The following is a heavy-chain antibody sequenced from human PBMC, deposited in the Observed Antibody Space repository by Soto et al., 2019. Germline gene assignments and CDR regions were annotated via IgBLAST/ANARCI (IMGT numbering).Heavy chain of an antibody. CDR1: GGSISSYY. Sequence: SETLSLTCTVSGGSISSYYWSWIRQPPGKGLEWIGYIYYSGSTNYNPSLKSRVTISVDTSKNQFSLKLSSVTAADTAVYYCARLNYYGSGSYYFDYWGQGTLVTVSS. CDR2: IYYSGST. V-gene: IGHV4-59*08. J-gene: IGHJ4*02. CDR3: ARLNYYGSGSYYFDY. D-gene: IGHD3-10*01.